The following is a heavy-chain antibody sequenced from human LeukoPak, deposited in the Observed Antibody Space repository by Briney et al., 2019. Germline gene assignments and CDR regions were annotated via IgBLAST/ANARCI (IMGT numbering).Heavy chain of an antibody. CDR2: ITPIFGTA. CDR3: AGTPVVPAAGGLWWFDP. J-gene: IGHJ5*02. V-gene: IGHV1-69*05. D-gene: IGHD2-2*01. CDR1: GGTFSSYA. Sequence: GASVKVSCKASGGTFSSYAISWVRQAPGQGLEWMGGITPIFGTANYAQKFQGRVTITTDESTSTAYMELSSLRSEDTAVYYCAGTPVVPAAGGLWWFDPWGQGTLVTVSS.